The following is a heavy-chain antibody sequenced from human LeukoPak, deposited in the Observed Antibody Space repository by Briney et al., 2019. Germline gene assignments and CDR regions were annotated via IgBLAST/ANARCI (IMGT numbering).Heavy chain of an antibody. Sequence: PGGSLRLSCAASGFTFSSYAMHWVRQAPGNGLEWVAVISYDGSNKYYADSVKGRFTISRDNSKNTLYLQMNSLRAEDTAVYYCAKAPRYYYDSSGYYNCWGQGTLVTVSS. CDR2: ISYDGSNK. J-gene: IGHJ4*02. D-gene: IGHD3-22*01. V-gene: IGHV3-30*04. CDR1: GFTFSSYA. CDR3: AKAPRYYYDSSGYYNC.